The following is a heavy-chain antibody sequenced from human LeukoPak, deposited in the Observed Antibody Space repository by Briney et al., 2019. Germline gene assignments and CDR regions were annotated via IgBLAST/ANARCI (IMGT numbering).Heavy chain of an antibody. CDR1: GGTFSSYA. Sequence: SVKVSCKASGGTFSSYAISWVRQAPGQGLEWMGRIIPILGIANYAQKFQGRVTITADKSTSTAYMELSSLRSEDTAVYYCARGGNIAAAGSRNWFDPWGQGTLVTVSS. V-gene: IGHV1-69*04. CDR3: ARGGNIAAAGSRNWFDP. J-gene: IGHJ5*02. D-gene: IGHD6-13*01. CDR2: IIPILGIA.